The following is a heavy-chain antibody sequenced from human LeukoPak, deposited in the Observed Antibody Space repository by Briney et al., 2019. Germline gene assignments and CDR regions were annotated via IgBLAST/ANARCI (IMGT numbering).Heavy chain of an antibody. CDR1: GFTFSDYY. Sequence: GGSLRLSCAASGFTFSDYYMSWIRQAPGKGLEWVSAISGSGGSTYYADSVKGRFTISRDNSKNTLYLQMNSLRAEDTAVYYCAKGYDFWSGYYLDYWGQGTLVTVSS. D-gene: IGHD3-3*01. V-gene: IGHV3-23*01. J-gene: IGHJ4*02. CDR2: ISGSGGST. CDR3: AKGYDFWSGYYLDY.